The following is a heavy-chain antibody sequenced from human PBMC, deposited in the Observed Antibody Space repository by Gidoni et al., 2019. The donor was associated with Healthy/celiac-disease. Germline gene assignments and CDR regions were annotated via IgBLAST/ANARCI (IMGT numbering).Heavy chain of an antibody. CDR1: GGTFRSSA. J-gene: IGHJ4*02. CDR3: ARVATGSSGWYHVLDY. Sequence: QVQLVQSGAEVKKPGSPVKVSCKAAGGTFRSSAISWVRQAPGQGLEWMGGIIPIFGTANYAQKFQGRVTITADKSTSTAYMELSSLRSEDTAVYYCARVATGSSGWYHVLDYWGQGTLVTVSS. D-gene: IGHD6-19*01. CDR2: IIPIFGTA. V-gene: IGHV1-69*06.